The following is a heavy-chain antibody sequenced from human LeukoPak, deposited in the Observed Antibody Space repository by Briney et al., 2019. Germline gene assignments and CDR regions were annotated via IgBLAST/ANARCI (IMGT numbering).Heavy chain of an antibody. Sequence: SETLSLTCAVSGYSISSSNWWGWIRQPPGQALEWIGYIHYSGSTNYNPSLKSRVTMSVDTSKNQFSLKLRSVTAFDTAVYYCAREYSSSWKLNDAFDIWGQGTMVTVSS. CDR2: IHYSGST. V-gene: IGHV4-28*06. J-gene: IGHJ3*02. CDR1: GYSISSSNW. D-gene: IGHD6-13*01. CDR3: AREYSSSWKLNDAFDI.